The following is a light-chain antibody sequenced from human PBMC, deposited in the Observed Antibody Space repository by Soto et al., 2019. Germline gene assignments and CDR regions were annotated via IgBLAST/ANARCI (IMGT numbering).Light chain of an antibody. V-gene: IGKV1-33*01. CDR3: QHYNNLPPFP. CDR1: QDIGTS. J-gene: IGKJ3*01. Sequence: IQMTQSPSSLSASVGARVSITCQASQDIGTSLSWFQHKPGRAPKLLIYGASYLETGVPSRFRGSGSGTDFTFTITSLQPEDIATYYCQHYNNLPPFPFGPGTIVDIK. CDR2: GAS.